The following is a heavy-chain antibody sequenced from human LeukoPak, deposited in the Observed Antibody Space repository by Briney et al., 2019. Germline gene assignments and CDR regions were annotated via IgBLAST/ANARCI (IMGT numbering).Heavy chain of an antibody. CDR3: ARDPRSGWYLEGYFDY. V-gene: IGHV3-7*05. CDR2: IKQDGSEK. Sequence: GGSLRLSCAASGFTFSSYWMSWVRQAPGKGLEWVANIKQDGSEKYYVDSVKGRFTISRDNAKNSLYLQMNSLRAEDTAVYYCARDPRSGWYLEGYFDYWGQGTLVTASS. CDR1: GFTFSSYW. D-gene: IGHD6-19*01. J-gene: IGHJ4*02.